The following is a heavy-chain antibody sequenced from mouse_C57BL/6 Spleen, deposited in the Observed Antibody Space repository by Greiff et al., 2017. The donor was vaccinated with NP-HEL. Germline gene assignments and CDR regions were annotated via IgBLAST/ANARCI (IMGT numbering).Heavy chain of an antibody. Sequence: VQLQQSGPELVKPGASVKISCKASGYAFSSSWMNWVKQRPGKGLEWIGRIYPGDGDTNYNGKFKGKATLTADKSSSTAYMQLSSLTSEDSAVYFCAREITTVVADYFDYWGQGTTLTVSS. J-gene: IGHJ2*01. CDR1: GYAFSSSW. D-gene: IGHD1-1*01. CDR3: AREITTVVADYFDY. CDR2: IYPGDGDT. V-gene: IGHV1-82*01.